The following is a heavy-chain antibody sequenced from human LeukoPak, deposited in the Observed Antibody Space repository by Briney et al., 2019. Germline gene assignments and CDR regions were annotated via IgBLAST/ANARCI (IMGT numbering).Heavy chain of an antibody. D-gene: IGHD3-22*01. CDR2: INHSGST. CDR1: GGSFSGYY. J-gene: IGHJ4*02. Sequence: SETLSLTCAVYGGSFSGYYWSWIRKPPGKGLEWIGEINHSGSTNYNPSLKSRVTISVDTSKNQFSLKLSSVTAADTAVYYCARVYYYDSSGYPLDYWGQGTLVTVSS. CDR3: ARVYYYDSSGYPLDY. V-gene: IGHV4-34*01.